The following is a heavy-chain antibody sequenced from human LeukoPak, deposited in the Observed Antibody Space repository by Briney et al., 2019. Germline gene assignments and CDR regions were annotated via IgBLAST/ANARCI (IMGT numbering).Heavy chain of an antibody. CDR3: ARGGIWSQGFDH. V-gene: IGHV3-21*01. D-gene: IGHD1-1*01. Sequence: GGSLRLSCAASGFTFSSYSMNRVRQAPGKGLEWVASISTTSDYIYYEDSLKGRLAISRGNAKNSLYLQMNSLRAEDTAVYYCARGGIWSQGFDHWGQGTLVTVSS. J-gene: IGHJ4*02. CDR1: GFTFSSYS. CDR2: ISTTSDYI.